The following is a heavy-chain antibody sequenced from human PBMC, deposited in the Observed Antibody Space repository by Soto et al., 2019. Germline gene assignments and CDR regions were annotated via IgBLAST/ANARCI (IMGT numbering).Heavy chain of an antibody. Sequence: SETLSLTCTVSGGSVSSGSYYWGWIRQPPGKGLEWIGYIYYSGSTNYNPSLKSRVTISVDTSKNQFSLKLSSVTAADTAVYYCARVNLVPXYSYHGPENYYYYGMDVWGQGTTVTVSS. V-gene: IGHV4-61*01. CDR1: GGSVSSGSYY. CDR3: ARVNLVPXYSYHGPENYYYYGMDV. J-gene: IGHJ6*02. CDR2: IYYSGST. D-gene: IGHD5-18*01.